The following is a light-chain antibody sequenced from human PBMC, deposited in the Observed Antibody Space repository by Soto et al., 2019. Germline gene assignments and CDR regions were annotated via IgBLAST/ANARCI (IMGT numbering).Light chain of an antibody. CDR3: QQYGSSPWIT. J-gene: IGKJ5*01. Sequence: EIVLTQSPGTLSLSPGERATLSCRASQSVSSSYLAWYQRKPGQAPRLLIYGASSRATGIPDRFSGSGSGTDFTLTISRLEPEDFAVYYCQQYGSSPWITFGQGTRLEIK. CDR1: QSVSSSY. CDR2: GAS. V-gene: IGKV3-20*01.